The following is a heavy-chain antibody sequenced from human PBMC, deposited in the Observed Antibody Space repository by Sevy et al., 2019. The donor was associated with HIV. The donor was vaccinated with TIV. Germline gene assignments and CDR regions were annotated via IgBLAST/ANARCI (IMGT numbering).Heavy chain of an antibody. CDR2: INHSGST. V-gene: IGHV4-34*01. CDR1: GGSFSGYY. D-gene: IGHD3-22*01. J-gene: IGHJ6*03. CDR3: ARFYDRRDYYMDV. Sequence: SETLSLTCAVYGGSFSGYYWSWIRQPRGKGLEWIGEINHSGSTNYNPSLKSRVTISVDPSKNQFSLNLSSVTAADTAVYYCARFYDRRDYYMDVWGKGTTVTVSS.